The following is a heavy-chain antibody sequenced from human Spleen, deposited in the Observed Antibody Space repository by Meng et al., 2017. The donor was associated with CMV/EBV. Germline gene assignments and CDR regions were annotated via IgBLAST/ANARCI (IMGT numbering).Heavy chain of an antibody. V-gene: IGHV1-46*01. CDR2: INPSGGST. J-gene: IGHJ4*02. CDR3: ASNIYGDYGGVDY. D-gene: IGHD4-17*01. CDR1: GYTFTSYY. Sequence: ASVKVSCKASGYTFTSYYMHWVRQAPGQGLEWMGIINPSGGSTSYAQKFQGRVTMTRDTSTSTVYMELNSLTSDDTAVYYCASNIYGDYGGVDYWGQGTLVTVSS.